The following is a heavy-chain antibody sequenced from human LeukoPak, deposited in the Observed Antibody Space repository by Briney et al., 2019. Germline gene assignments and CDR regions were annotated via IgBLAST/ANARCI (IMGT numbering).Heavy chain of an antibody. CDR3: ARARGMVRCMDV. CDR2: INSDGSST. V-gene: IGHV3-74*01. D-gene: IGHD3-10*01. Sequence: QPGGSLRPSCAASGFTFSSYWMHWVRQAPGKGLVWVSRINSDGSSTSYADSVKGRFTISRDNAKNTLYLQMNSLRAEDTAVYYCARARGMVRCMDVWGKGTTVTVSS. J-gene: IGHJ6*04. CDR1: GFTFSSYW.